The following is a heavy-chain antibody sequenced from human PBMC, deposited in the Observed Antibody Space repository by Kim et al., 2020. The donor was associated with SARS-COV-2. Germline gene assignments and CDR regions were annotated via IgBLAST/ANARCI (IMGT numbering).Heavy chain of an antibody. CDR3: VKDSYASGWYRDY. Sequence: YHADSVKGRFTNSRDSSKNTLYLQMNSLRVEDTALYYCVKDSYASGWYRDYWGQGTLVTVSS. V-gene: IGHV3-23*01. J-gene: IGHJ4*02. D-gene: IGHD6-19*01.